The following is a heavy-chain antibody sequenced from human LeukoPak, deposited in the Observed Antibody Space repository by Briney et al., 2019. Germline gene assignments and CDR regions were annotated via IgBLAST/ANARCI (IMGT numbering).Heavy chain of an antibody. J-gene: IGHJ5*02. CDR1: GVTISSSPYY. V-gene: IGHV4-39*01. CDR2: IYDSGNT. CDR3: ARHDCDSSRCSVNWFDP. Sequence: PSESLSLTRTVSGVTISSSPYYWGWLRQPPGKGLEWIGTIYDSGNTNYNPSLRSRITISVDTYKNQFSLKLSSVTAADTAVYYCARHDCDSSRCSVNWFDPWGQGTLVTVSS. D-gene: IGHD2/OR15-2a*01.